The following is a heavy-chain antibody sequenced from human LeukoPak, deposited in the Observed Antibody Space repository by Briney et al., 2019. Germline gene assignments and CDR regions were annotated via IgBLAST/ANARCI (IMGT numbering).Heavy chain of an antibody. V-gene: IGHV4-34*01. J-gene: IGHJ5*02. CDR2: INHSGST. Sequence: SETLSLTCAVYGGSFSGYYWSWIRQPPGKGLEWIGEINHSGSTNYNPSVKSRVTISVDTSKNQFSLKLSSVTAADTAVYYCARGLDYYDSSGSGSWFDPWGQGTLVTVSS. CDR1: GGSFSGYY. D-gene: IGHD3-22*01. CDR3: ARGLDYYDSSGSGSWFDP.